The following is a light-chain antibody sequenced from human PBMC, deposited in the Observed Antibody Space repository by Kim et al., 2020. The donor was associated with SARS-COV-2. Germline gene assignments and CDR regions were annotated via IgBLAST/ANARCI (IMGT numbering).Light chain of an antibody. J-gene: IGLJ2*01. V-gene: IGLV1-47*01. CDR2: RNN. Sequence: GQRFTISCSGSDSNIGSQFVYWYQQLPGTAPKLLIYRNNQRPSGVPDRFSGSKSGTSASLAINGLRSEDEADYYCAVWDDSLSGSVFGGGTQLTVL. CDR1: DSNIGSQF. CDR3: AVWDDSLSGSV.